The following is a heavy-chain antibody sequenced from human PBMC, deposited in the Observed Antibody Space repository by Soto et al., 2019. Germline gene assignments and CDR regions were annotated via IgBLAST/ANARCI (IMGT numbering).Heavy chain of an antibody. CDR3: AREDSIIIPAVSDF. Sequence: GGSLRLSCTVSGFAFNNYGINWVRQAPGQGLEWVSSISKSDYTYYSDSVKGRFTISRDNAKNSVSLQMNTLRVEDTAVYYCAREDSIIIPAVSDFWGQGTLATVSS. D-gene: IGHD2-2*01. CDR2: ISKSDYT. CDR1: GFAFNNYG. J-gene: IGHJ4*02. V-gene: IGHV3-21*01.